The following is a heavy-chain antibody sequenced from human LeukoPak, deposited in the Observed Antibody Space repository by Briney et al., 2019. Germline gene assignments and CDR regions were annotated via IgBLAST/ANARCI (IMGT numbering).Heavy chain of an antibody. D-gene: IGHD2-2*01. Sequence: ASVKVSCKASGYTFTGYYMHWVRQAPGQGLEWMGWINPNSGGTNYAQKFQGRVTMTRDTSISTASMELSRLRSDDTAVYYCASGGVVVPAATTATPTYYYYYYMDVWGKGTTVTVSS. J-gene: IGHJ6*03. CDR2: INPNSGGT. CDR3: ASGGVVVPAATTATPTYYYYYYMDV. V-gene: IGHV1-2*02. CDR1: GYTFTGYY.